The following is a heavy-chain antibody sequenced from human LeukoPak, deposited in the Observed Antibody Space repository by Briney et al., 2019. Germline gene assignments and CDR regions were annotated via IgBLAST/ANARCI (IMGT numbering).Heavy chain of an antibody. CDR3: AGATPNREMATIYPLGY. D-gene: IGHD5-24*01. V-gene: IGHV1-69*13. Sequence: ASVKVSCKASGGTFSSYAISWVRQAPGQGLEWMGGIIPIFGTANYAQKFQGRVTITADESTSTAYMELSSLRSEDTAVYYCAGATPNREMATIYPLGYWGQGTLVTVSS. J-gene: IGHJ4*02. CDR1: GGTFSSYA. CDR2: IIPIFGTA.